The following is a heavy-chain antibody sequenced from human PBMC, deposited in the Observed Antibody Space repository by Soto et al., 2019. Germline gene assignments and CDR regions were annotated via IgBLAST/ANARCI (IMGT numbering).Heavy chain of an antibody. CDR3: ARGTEQGYSYGT. V-gene: IGHV1-69*02. CDR2: IIPILGIA. J-gene: IGHJ5*02. Sequence: QVQLVQSGAEVKKPGSSVKVSCKASGGTFSSYTISWVRQAPGQGLEWMGRIIPILGIANYAQKFQGRVTITADKSTSTAYMELSSLRSEDTAVYYCARGTEQGYSYGTWGQGTLVTVSS. D-gene: IGHD5-18*01. CDR1: GGTFSSYT.